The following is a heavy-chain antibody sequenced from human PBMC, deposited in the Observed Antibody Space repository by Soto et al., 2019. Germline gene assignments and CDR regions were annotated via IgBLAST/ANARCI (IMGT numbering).Heavy chain of an antibody. Sequence: QVQLQESGPGLVKPSQTLSLTCTVSGGSISGGVYYWSWIRQPPGKGLEWIGYIFDSGSTYYNPSLKSRVTISVDTSKIQFSVRLSYVTVSDTAVYYSATDIIPLTTDWYFDLWGRGTLVTVSS. D-gene: IGHD4-17*01. CDR1: GGSISGGVYY. V-gene: IGHV4-30-4*01. CDR3: ATDIIPLTTDWYFDL. J-gene: IGHJ2*01. CDR2: IFDSGST.